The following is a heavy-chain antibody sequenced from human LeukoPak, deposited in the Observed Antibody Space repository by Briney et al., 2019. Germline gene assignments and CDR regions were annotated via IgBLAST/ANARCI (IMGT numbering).Heavy chain of an antibody. V-gene: IGHV1-2*02. J-gene: IGHJ4*02. CDR2: INPNSGVT. Sequence: ASVKVSCKASGYTFTGYYMHWVRQAPGQGLEWMGWINPNSGVTNYAQRFQGRVTMTRDTSISTAYMELSRLRSDDTAVYYCARDYDILTGYYVFDYWGQGTLVTVSS. D-gene: IGHD3-9*01. CDR1: GYTFTGYY. CDR3: ARDYDILTGYYVFDY.